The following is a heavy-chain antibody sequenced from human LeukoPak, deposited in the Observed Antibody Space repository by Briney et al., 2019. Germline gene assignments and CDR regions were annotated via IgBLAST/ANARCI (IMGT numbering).Heavy chain of an antibody. D-gene: IGHD1-26*01. V-gene: IGHV4-59*08. CDR2: IYYSGST. CDR1: GGSISSYY. J-gene: IGHJ4*02. CDR3: ASRRVGAFDY. Sequence: PSETLSLTCTVSGGSISSYYWSWIRQPPGKGLEWIGYIYYSGSTNYNPSLKSRVTISIDTSKNQFSLKVSSVTAADTAVYYCASRRVGAFDYWGQGTLVTVSS.